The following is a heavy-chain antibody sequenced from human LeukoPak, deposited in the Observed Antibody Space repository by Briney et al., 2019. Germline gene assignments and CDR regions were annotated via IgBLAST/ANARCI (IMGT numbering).Heavy chain of an antibody. J-gene: IGHJ3*02. CDR3: ARDRSLWFGDAFDI. CDR2: ISGSGGTT. Sequence: GGSQRLSCAPFAFNFKDYGMTWVRQAPGKGLEWVSSISGSGGTTQYADSVQGRFTISRDNAKNSLYLQMNSLRAEDTAVYYCARDRSLWFGDAFDIWGQGTMVTVSS. V-gene: IGHV3-21*06. D-gene: IGHD3-10*01. CDR1: AFNFKDYG.